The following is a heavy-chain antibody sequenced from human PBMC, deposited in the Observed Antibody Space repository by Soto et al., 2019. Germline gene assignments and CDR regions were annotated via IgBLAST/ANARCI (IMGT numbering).Heavy chain of an antibody. D-gene: IGHD2-15*01. Sequence: GGFLRLSCAASGFTFSSYSMNWVRQAPGKGLEWVSSISSSSSVIYYADSVKGRFTISRDNAKNSVYLQMNSLRAEDTAVYYCARVRRDNCSGGSCYPLSWFDPWGQGTLVTVSS. J-gene: IGHJ5*02. CDR1: GFTFSSYS. CDR2: ISSSSSVI. V-gene: IGHV3-21*01. CDR3: ARVRRDNCSGGSCYPLSWFDP.